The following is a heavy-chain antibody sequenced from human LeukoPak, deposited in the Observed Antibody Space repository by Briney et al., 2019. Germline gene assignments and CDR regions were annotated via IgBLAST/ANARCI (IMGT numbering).Heavy chain of an antibody. V-gene: IGHV4-34*01. CDR2: INHSGST. CDR1: GGSFSGYY. J-gene: IGHJ5*02. CDR3: ARSIWFDP. Sequence: TPSETLSLTCAVYGGSFSGYYWSWIRQPPGKGLEWIGEINHSGSTNYNPSLKSRVTISVDTSKNQFSLKLSSVTAADTAVYYCARSIWFDPWGQGTLVTVSS.